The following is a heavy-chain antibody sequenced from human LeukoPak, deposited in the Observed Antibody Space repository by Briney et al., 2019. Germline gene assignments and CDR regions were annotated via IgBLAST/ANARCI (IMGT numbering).Heavy chain of an antibody. CDR1: GGTFSSYT. J-gene: IGHJ6*02. CDR3: ARGRYSSSINSMDV. V-gene: IGHV1-69*13. D-gene: IGHD6-6*01. Sequence: SVKVSCKASGGTFSSYTISWVRQAPGQGLEWMGGIIPIFGTANYAQKFQGRVTITADESTSTAYMELSSLRSEDTAVYYCARGRYSSSINSMDVWGQGTTVTVS. CDR2: IIPIFGTA.